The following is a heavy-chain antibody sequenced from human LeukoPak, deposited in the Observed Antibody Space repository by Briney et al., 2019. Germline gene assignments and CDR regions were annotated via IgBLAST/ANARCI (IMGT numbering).Heavy chain of an antibody. V-gene: IGHV3-11*04. CDR2: ISSSGSTI. D-gene: IGHD3-22*01. Sequence: NPGGSLRLSCAASGFTFSDHYMSWIRQAPGKGLEWVSYISSSGSTIYYADSVKGRFTISRDNAKNSLYLQMNSLRAEDTAVYYCARATYYYDSSGSPRWFDPWGQGTLVTVSS. CDR1: GFTFSDHY. J-gene: IGHJ5*02. CDR3: ARATYYYDSSGSPRWFDP.